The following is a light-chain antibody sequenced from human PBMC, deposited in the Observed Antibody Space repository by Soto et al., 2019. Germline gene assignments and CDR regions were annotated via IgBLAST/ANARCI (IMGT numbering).Light chain of an antibody. V-gene: IGKV3-11*01. CDR3: QQRSNWPPIT. Sequence: VLTLSPAPLSLSPGERATLSCRASQSVSTYLAWYQQKPGQAPRLLIYDASNSATGIPARFSGSGAGTDFTLTISSLEPEDSAVYYCQQRSNWPPITFGQGTRLEIK. CDR1: QSVSTY. J-gene: IGKJ5*01. CDR2: DAS.